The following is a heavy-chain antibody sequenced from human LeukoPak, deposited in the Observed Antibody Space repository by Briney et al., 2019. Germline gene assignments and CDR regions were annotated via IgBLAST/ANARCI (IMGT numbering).Heavy chain of an antibody. CDR3: ARGVMGSSSWYVDYYFDY. CDR2: IYYSGST. Sequence: SETLSLTCAVSGGSISSDNWWSWIRQPPGKGLEWIGYIYYSGSTNYNPSLKSRVTISVDTSKNQFSLKLSSVTAADTAVYYCARGVMGSSSWYVDYYFDYWGQGTLVTVSS. CDR1: GGSISSDNW. J-gene: IGHJ4*02. D-gene: IGHD6-13*01. V-gene: IGHV4-61*01.